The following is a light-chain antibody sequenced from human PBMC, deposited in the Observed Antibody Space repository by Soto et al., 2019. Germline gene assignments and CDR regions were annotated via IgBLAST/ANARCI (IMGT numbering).Light chain of an antibody. Sequence: DIQMTQSPSSLAASVGDRITITCRASQSISAWFAWYQQKPGKAPRLLIYKASTLEIGVPSRFRGSGSGTEFTLTISSLQPDDVATYYCQQYNDYSWTFGQGTKVDIK. CDR3: QQYNDYSWT. J-gene: IGKJ1*01. V-gene: IGKV1-5*03. CDR1: QSISAW. CDR2: KAS.